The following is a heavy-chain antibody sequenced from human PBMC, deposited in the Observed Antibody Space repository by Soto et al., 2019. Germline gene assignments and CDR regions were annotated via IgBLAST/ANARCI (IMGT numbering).Heavy chain of an antibody. D-gene: IGHD1-1*01. J-gene: IGHJ3*02. CDR3: ARARTKQLERPDAIDS. CDR2: IIPIFGTA. Sequence: GASVKVSCKASGGTFSSYAISWVRQAPGQGLEWMGGIIPIFGTANYAQKFQGRVTITADESTSTAYMELSSLRSEDTAVYYCARARTKQLERPDAIDSWGQGTMVTVSS. CDR1: GGTFSSYA. V-gene: IGHV1-69*13.